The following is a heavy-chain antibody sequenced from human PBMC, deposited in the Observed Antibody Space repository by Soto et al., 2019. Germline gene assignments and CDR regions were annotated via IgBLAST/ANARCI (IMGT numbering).Heavy chain of an antibody. CDR3: ARKDSSGYTIDY. J-gene: IGHJ4*02. CDR1: GYSISSNNW. D-gene: IGHD6-19*01. CDR2: IYYSGST. V-gene: IGHV4-28*01. Sequence: PSETLSLTCAVSGYSISSNNWWGWIRQPPGKGLEWIGYIYYSGSTYYNPSLKSRVTMSVDTSKNQFSLKLSSVTAVDTAVYYCARKDSSGYTIDYWGQGTLVTVSS.